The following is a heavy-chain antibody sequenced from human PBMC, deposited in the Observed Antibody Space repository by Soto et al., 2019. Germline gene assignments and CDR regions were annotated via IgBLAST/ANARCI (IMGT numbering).Heavy chain of an antibody. Sequence: ASVKVSCKASGGTFSSYAISWVRQAPGQGLEWMGGIIPIFGTANYAQKFQGRVTITADESTSTAYMELSSLRSEDTAVYYCAGGGAYGSGSFHYYYYYGMDVWGQGTTVTVSS. V-gene: IGHV1-69*13. D-gene: IGHD3-10*01. CDR1: GGTFSSYA. CDR3: AGGGAYGSGSFHYYYYYGMDV. J-gene: IGHJ6*02. CDR2: IIPIFGTA.